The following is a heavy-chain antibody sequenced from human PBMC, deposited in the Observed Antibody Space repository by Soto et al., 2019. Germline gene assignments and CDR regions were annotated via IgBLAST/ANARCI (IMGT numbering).Heavy chain of an antibody. Sequence: QGQLLQSGAEVKKPGSSVKVCCKSSGYSFKSYGISWVRQAPGQGLEWMVWINADNSTTKHAQKLPGRVTMATDTSTSTAYMELRRLRSDDTAGQDCARERGQPLVDYWGQGTLVTVSS. V-gene: IGHV1-18*01. D-gene: IGHD6-13*01. CDR3: ARERGQPLVDY. J-gene: IGHJ4*02. CDR1: GYSFKSYG. CDR2: INADNSTT.